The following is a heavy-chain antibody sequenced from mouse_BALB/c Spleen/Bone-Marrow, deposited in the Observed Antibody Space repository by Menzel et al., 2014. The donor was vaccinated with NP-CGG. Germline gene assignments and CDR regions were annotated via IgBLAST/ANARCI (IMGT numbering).Heavy chain of an antibody. CDR1: GFTFSDYY. CDR2: ISDGGSYT. V-gene: IGHV5-4*02. J-gene: IGHJ1*01. CDR3: ARVVTTATLYWYLDV. D-gene: IGHD1-2*01. Sequence: EVKVEESGGGLVKPGGSLKLSCAASGFTFSDYYMYWVRQTPEKRLEWVATISDGGSYTYYPDSVKGRFTISRDNAKNNLYLQMSSLKSEDTAMYYCARVVTTATLYWYLDVWGAGTTVTVSS.